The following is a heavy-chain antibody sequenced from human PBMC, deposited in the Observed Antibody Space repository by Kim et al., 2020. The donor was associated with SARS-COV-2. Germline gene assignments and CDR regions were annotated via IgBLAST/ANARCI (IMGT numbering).Heavy chain of an antibody. J-gene: IGHJ6*02. Sequence: GGSLRLSCAASGFTFSSYAMHWVRQAPGKGLEWVAVISYDGSNKYYADSVKGRFTISRDNSKNTLYLQMNSLRAEDTAVYYCARDKGGYCSGGSCYSGGMDVWGQGTTVTVSS. V-gene: IGHV3-30*04. CDR1: GFTFSSYA. CDR3: ARDKGGYCSGGSCYSGGMDV. D-gene: IGHD2-15*01. CDR2: ISYDGSNK.